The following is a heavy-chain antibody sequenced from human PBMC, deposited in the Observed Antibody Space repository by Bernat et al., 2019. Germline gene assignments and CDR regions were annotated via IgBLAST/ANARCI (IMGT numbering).Heavy chain of an antibody. D-gene: IGHD3-10*01. V-gene: IGHV3-9*01. J-gene: IGHJ4*02. CDR1: GFTFDDYA. CDR2: ISWNSGSI. CDR3: ARSVLLWFGDPGYFDY. Sequence: EVQLVESGGGLVQPGRSLRLSCAASGFTFDDYAMHWVRQAPGKGLEWVSGISWNSGSIGYVDSVKGRFTISRDNAKNSLYLQMNSLRAEDTALYYCARSVLLWFGDPGYFDYWGQGTLVTVSS.